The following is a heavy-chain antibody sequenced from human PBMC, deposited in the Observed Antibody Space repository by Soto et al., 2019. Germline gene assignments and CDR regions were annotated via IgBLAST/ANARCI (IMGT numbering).Heavy chain of an antibody. CDR2: IYYSGST. CDR3: ASGGGYCSGGSCYSVIDY. CDR1: GGSISSYY. D-gene: IGHD2-15*01. J-gene: IGHJ4*02. Sequence: SETLSLTCTVSGGSISSYYWSWIRQPPGKGLEWIGYIYYSGSTNYNPSLKSRVTISVDTSKNQFSLKLSSVTAADTAVYYCASGGGYCSGGSCYSVIDYWGQGTLVTVSS. V-gene: IGHV4-59*08.